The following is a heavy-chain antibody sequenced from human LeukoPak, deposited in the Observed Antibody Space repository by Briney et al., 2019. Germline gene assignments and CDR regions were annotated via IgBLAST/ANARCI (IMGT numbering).Heavy chain of an antibody. CDR3: ASWAGGNEPVASFDY. CDR2: INLYNGAT. D-gene: IGHD1-14*01. Sequence: GASVKVSGKPTGYSFTAYYIFWMRQAPGQGLECMGWINLYNGATKYAQRFQSRVTMTRDTSISTAYMELSRLRSDDTATYYCASWAGGNEPVASFDYWGQGTLVTVSS. J-gene: IGHJ4*02. CDR1: GYSFTAYY. V-gene: IGHV1-2*02.